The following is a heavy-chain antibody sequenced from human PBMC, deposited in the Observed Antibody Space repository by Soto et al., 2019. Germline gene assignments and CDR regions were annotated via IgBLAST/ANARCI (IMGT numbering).Heavy chain of an antibody. Sequence: GGSLRLSCAASGFTFSSYAMSWVRQAPGKGLGWVSAISGSGGSTYYADSVKGRFTISRDNSKNTLYLQMNSLRAEDTAVYYCAKGTYYDFWSGHPAFDYWGQGTLVTVSS. CDR3: AKGTYYDFWSGHPAFDY. CDR2: ISGSGGST. CDR1: GFTFSSYA. J-gene: IGHJ4*02. V-gene: IGHV3-23*01. D-gene: IGHD3-3*01.